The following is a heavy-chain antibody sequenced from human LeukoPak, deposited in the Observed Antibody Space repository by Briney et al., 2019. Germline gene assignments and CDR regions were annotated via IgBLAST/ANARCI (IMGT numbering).Heavy chain of an antibody. J-gene: IGHJ3*02. CDR1: GYTFTGYY. Sequence: ASVKVSCKASGYTFTGYYMHWVRQAPGQGLEWMGWINPNSGGTNYAQKFQGRVTMTRDTSISTAYMELSRLRSDDTAVYYCAKAIAAAAPDAFDIWGQGTMVTVSS. CDR3: AKAIAAAAPDAFDI. V-gene: IGHV1-2*02. D-gene: IGHD6-13*01. CDR2: INPNSGGT.